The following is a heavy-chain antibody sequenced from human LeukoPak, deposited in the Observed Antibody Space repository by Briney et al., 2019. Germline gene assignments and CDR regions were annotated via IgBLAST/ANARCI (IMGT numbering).Heavy chain of an antibody. CDR3: AREVYSSGSGFDP. CDR2: INPNSGGT. CDR1: GYTFTGYY. D-gene: IGHD6-19*01. V-gene: IGHV1-2*02. Sequence: GASVKVSCKASGYTFTGYYMHWVRQAPGQGLEWMGWINPNSGGTNYAQKFQGRVTMTRDTSISTAYMELSSLRSEDTAVYYCAREVYSSGSGFDPWGQGTLVTVSS. J-gene: IGHJ5*02.